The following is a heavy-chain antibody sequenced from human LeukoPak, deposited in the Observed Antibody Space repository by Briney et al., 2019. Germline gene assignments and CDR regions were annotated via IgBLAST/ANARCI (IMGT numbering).Heavy chain of an antibody. D-gene: IGHD3-10*01. CDR1: GYTFTSYY. J-gene: IGHJ4*02. CDR3: ATFTPFHYYAHY. CDR2: INPSGGST. Sequence: ASVKVSCKASGYTFTSYYMHWVRQAPGQGLEWMGIINPSGGSTSYAQKFQGRVTMTRDMSTSTVYMELSSLRSEDTAVYYCATFTPFHYYAHYWGQGTLVTVSP. V-gene: IGHV1-46*01.